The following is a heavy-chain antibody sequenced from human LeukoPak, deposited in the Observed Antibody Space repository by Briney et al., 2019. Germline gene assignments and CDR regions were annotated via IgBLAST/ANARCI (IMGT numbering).Heavy chain of an antibody. V-gene: IGHV3-30*18. CDR3: AKDIGFGEVYYYYGMDV. Sequence: PGGSLRLSCAASGFTFSSYGMHRVRQAPGKGLEWVAVISYDGSNKYYADSVKGRFTISRDNSKSTLYLQMNSLRAEDTAVYYCAKDIGFGEVYYYYGMDVWGQGTTVTVSS. J-gene: IGHJ6*02. CDR1: GFTFSSYG. D-gene: IGHD3-10*01. CDR2: ISYDGSNK.